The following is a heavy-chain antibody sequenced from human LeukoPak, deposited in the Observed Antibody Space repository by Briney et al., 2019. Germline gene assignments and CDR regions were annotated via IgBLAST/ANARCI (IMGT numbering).Heavy chain of an antibody. J-gene: IGHJ4*02. CDR3: ARDLEGGSSSDY. Sequence: GGSLRLSCAASGFTFSRYKMNWVRQAPGKGLELVSDISTTGDMNYADSVKGRFTISRDNAKNSLYLQMNSLRAEDTAVYYCARDLEGGSSSDYWGQGTLVTVSS. D-gene: IGHD6-13*01. CDR2: ISTTGDM. CDR1: GFTFSRYK. V-gene: IGHV3-21*01.